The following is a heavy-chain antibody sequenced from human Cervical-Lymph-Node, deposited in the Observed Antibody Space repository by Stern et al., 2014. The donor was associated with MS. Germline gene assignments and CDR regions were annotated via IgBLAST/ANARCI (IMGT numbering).Heavy chain of an antibody. CDR3: ARRRDGYNFAY. J-gene: IGHJ4*02. V-gene: IGHV1-46*01. Sequence: QVQLVQSGAEVKKPGASVKVSCKASGYTFSSYYMHWVRQAPGQGLERMGMINPSGDSTSYAQKFQGRVTMTRDTSTSTVYMELSSLRSEDTAVYYCARRRDGYNFAYWGQGTLVTVSS. D-gene: IGHD5-24*01. CDR2: INPSGDST. CDR1: GYTFSSYY.